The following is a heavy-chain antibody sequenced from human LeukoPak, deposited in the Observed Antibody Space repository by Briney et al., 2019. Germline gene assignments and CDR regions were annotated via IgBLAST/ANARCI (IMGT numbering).Heavy chain of an antibody. Sequence: PSETLSLTCTVSGGSISSYYWSWIRQPPGKGLEWIGYIYTSGSTNYNPSLKSRVTISVDTSKNQFSLKLSSVTAADTAVYYCARHQKPLGYQLPTPRYYYMDVWGKGTTVTVSS. D-gene: IGHD2-2*01. V-gene: IGHV4-4*09. CDR3: ARHQKPLGYQLPTPRYYYMDV. J-gene: IGHJ6*03. CDR2: IYTSGST. CDR1: GGSISSYY.